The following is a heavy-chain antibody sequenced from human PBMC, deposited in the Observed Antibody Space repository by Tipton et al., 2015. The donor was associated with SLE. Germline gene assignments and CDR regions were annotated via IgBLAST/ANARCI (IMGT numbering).Heavy chain of an antibody. CDR1: GASVSSYY. J-gene: IGHJ5*02. D-gene: IGHD2-21*01. CDR3: ARAGGGDSNWFDP. Sequence: TLSLTCTVSGASVSSYYWSWIRQSPGKGLEWIGFFYFSGSSQYNPPLKSRVAISADTSNNQFSLELRSVTAADTAVYYCARAGGGDSNWFDPWGQGTLVTVSS. CDR2: FYFSGSS. V-gene: IGHV4-59*02.